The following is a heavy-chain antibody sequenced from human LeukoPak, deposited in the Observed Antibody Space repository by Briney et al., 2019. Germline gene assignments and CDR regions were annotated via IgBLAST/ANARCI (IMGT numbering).Heavy chain of an antibody. D-gene: IGHD3-10*01. Sequence: SETLSLTCTVSGGSISSSSYYWGWIRQPPGKGLEWIGSIYYSGSTYYNPSLKSRVTISVDTSKNQFSLKLSSVTAADTAVYYCARAGSYYYGSGTHFDYWGQGTLVTVSS. V-gene: IGHV4-39*07. CDR2: IYYSGST. CDR3: ARAGSYYYGSGTHFDY. CDR1: GGSISSSSYY. J-gene: IGHJ4*02.